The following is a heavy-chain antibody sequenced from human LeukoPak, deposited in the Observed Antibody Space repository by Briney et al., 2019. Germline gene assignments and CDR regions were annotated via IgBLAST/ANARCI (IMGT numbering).Heavy chain of an antibody. CDR1: GFTFSSYS. J-gene: IGHJ4*02. D-gene: IGHD2-2*01. CDR2: ISSSSSYI. Sequence: PGGSLRLSCAASGFTFSSYSMNWVRQAPGKGLEWVSSISSSSSYIYYADSVKGRFTISRDNAKNSLYLQMNSLRAEDTAVYYCARDAPESGRLYQPPPRGDYWGQGTLVTVSS. CDR3: ARDAPESGRLYQPPPRGDY. V-gene: IGHV3-21*01.